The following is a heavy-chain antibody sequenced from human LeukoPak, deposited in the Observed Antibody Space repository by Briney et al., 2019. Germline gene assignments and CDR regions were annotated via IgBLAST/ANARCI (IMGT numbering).Heavy chain of an antibody. J-gene: IGHJ2*01. D-gene: IGHD6-13*01. V-gene: IGHV4-59*01. Sequence: SVTLSLTCTVSGGSISSYYWSWIRQPPGKGLEWIGYIYYSGSTNYNPSLKSRVTISVDTSKNQFSLKLSSVTAADTAVYYCARDSSSWYGPGYFDLWGRGTLVTVSS. CDR3: ARDSSSWYGPGYFDL. CDR1: GGSISSYY. CDR2: IYYSGST.